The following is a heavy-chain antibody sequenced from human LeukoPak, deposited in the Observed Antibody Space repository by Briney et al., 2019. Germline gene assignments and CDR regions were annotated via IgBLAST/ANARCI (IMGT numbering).Heavy chain of an antibody. Sequence: PGGSLRLSCAASGFTFSSYAMSWVRQAPGKGLEWVSAISGSGGCTYYADSVKGRFTISRDNSKNTLYLQMNSLRAEDTAVYYCAKEYCSSTSCYSYFDYWGQGTLVTVSS. V-gene: IGHV3-23*01. CDR1: GFTFSSYA. D-gene: IGHD2-2*02. J-gene: IGHJ4*02. CDR2: ISGSGGCT. CDR3: AKEYCSSTSCYSYFDY.